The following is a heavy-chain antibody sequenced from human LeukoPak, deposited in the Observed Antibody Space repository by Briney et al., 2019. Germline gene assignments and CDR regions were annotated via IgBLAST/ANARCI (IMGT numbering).Heavy chain of an antibody. CDR1: GDTLSPFY. J-gene: IGHJ2*01. CDR2: INSGST. V-gene: IGHV4-4*08. CDR3: ARPREYRRTWYFDL. D-gene: IGHD2/OR15-2a*01. Sequence: SETLSLTCTVSGDTLSPFYWSWIRQPPGKGLEWIGYINSGSTDYNPSLKSRVTMSVDMSKRQFSRGLRSVTAADTAVYYCARPREYRRTWYFDLWGRGTLVTVSA.